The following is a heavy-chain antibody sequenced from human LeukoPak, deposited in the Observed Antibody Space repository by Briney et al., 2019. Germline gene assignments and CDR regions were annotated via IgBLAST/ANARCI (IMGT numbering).Heavy chain of an antibody. CDR1: GFTFGSRA. J-gene: IGHJ4*02. Sequence: AGGSLRLSCEASGFTFGSRAMYWVRQAPGKGLEWVAGIFGSGGSPHYADSVKGRFTISRDNSRNTVYLQINSLRADDTAVYYCGKTTVGYSSGQKPAWPVDYWGQGTLVTVSS. V-gene: IGHV3-23*01. CDR2: IFGSGGSP. D-gene: IGHD5-18*01. CDR3: GKTTVGYSSGQKPAWPVDY.